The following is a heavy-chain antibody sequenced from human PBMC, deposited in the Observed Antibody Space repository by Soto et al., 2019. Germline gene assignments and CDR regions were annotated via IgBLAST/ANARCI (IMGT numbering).Heavy chain of an antibody. Sequence: QVQLVQSGAEVKKPGASVKVSCKASGYTFTGYGISWVRQAPGQGLEWMGWISAYNGNTNYAQKLQGRVTMTTDTSTSTAYMELRSLRSDDTAVYYCARDTTYCSGGSCYKWYFDLWGRGTLVTVSS. J-gene: IGHJ2*01. D-gene: IGHD2-15*01. V-gene: IGHV1-18*01. CDR2: ISAYNGNT. CDR1: GYTFTGYG. CDR3: ARDTTYCSGGSCYKWYFDL.